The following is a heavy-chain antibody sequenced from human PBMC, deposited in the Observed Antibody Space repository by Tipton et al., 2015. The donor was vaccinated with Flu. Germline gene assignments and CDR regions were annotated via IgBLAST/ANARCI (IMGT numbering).Heavy chain of an antibody. J-gene: IGHJ5*02. CDR2: IWFDGSNK. V-gene: IGHV3-33*01. CDR3: ARKGGDFSFDNWFAP. Sequence: SLRLSCAASGFTFSNYGMYWVRQAPGKGLEWVAVIWFDGSNKNYADSVKGRFTISRDNSKNTLDLQMNSLRVEDTAVYYCARKGGDFSFDNWFAPWGQGTLVTVSS. CDR1: GFTFSNYG. D-gene: IGHD3-16*02.